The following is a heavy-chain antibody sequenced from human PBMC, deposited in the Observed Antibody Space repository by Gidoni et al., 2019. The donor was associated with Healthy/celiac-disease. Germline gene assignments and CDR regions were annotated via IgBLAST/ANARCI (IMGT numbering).Heavy chain of an antibody. D-gene: IGHD3-10*01. Sequence: QLQLQESGPGLVKPSETLSLTCTVSGGSLSSSSYSWGWIRQPPGKGLEWIGSIYYSGSTYYNPSLKSRVTISVDTSKNQFSLKLSSVTAADTAVYYWARDPITYYYGSGSYSPSSYYFDYWGQGTLVTVSS. J-gene: IGHJ4*02. V-gene: IGHV4-39*07. CDR2: IYYSGST. CDR3: ARDPITYYYGSGSYSPSSYYFDY. CDR1: GGSLSSSSYS.